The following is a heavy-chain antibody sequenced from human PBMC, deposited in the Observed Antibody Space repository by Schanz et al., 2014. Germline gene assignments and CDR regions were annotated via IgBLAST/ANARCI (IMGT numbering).Heavy chain of an antibody. CDR3: ARGEWSTSQFDY. D-gene: IGHD2-2*01. CDR2: IYYGGDA. CDR1: GGSISSGGYS. J-gene: IGHJ4*01. Sequence: QLQMQESGPGLVQPSETLSLTCSVSGGSISSGGYSWSWIRQPPGKGLEYIGYIYYGGDANYNPSLESRVTITMDTSKNQFSLKLSSVTAADTAVYYCARGEWSTSQFDYWGHGTLVTVSS. V-gene: IGHV4-61*08.